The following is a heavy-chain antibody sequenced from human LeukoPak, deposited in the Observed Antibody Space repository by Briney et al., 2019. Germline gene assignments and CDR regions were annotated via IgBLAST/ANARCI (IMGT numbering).Heavy chain of an antibody. CDR2: INAGNGNT. Sequence: ASVKVSCKASGYTFTSYAMHWVRQAPGQRLEWMGWINAGNGNTKYSQKFQGRVTITRDTSASTAYMELSSLRSEDTAVYYCARDQAYYYDSSGYDAFGIWGQGTMVTVSS. CDR3: ARDQAYYYDSSGYDAFGI. D-gene: IGHD3-22*01. J-gene: IGHJ3*02. V-gene: IGHV1-3*01. CDR1: GYTFTSYA.